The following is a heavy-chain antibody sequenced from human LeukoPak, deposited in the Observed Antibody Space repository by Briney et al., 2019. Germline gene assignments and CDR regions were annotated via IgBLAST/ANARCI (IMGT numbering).Heavy chain of an antibody. CDR1: GFTFDDYA. D-gene: IGHD5-12*01. CDR3: AKARSVGGYDSPDY. V-gene: IGHV3-23*01. CDR2: ISGSGGST. Sequence: PGRSLRLSCAASGFTFDDYAMHWVRQAPGKGLEWVSAISGSGGSTYYADSVKGRFTISRDNSKNTLYLQMNSLRAEDTAVYYCAKARSVGGYDSPDYWGQGTLVTVSS. J-gene: IGHJ4*02.